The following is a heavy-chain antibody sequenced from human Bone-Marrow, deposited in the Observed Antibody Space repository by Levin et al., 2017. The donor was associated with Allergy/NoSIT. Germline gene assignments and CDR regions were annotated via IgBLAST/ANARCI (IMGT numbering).Heavy chain of an antibody. V-gene: IGHV1-2*06. CDR3: ANTIFGVGQRSADAFDI. J-gene: IGHJ3*02. Sequence: ASVKVSCKASGYTFTGYYMHWVRQAPGQGLEWMGRINPNSGGTNYAQKFQGRVTMTRDTSISTAYMELSRLRSDDTAVYYCANTIFGVGQRSADAFDIWGQGTMVTVSS. CDR1: GYTFTGYY. D-gene: IGHD3-3*01. CDR2: INPNSGGT.